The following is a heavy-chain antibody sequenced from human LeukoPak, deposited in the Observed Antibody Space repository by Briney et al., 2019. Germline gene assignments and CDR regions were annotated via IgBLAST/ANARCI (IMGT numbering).Heavy chain of an antibody. J-gene: IGHJ4*02. D-gene: IGHD6-13*01. CDR2: INIYNDNT. Sequence: ASVKVSCKASGYTFTNYGLSWVRRAPGQGLEWMGWINIYNDNTNYAQKLQGRVTMTTDTSTSTAYMELRNLTSDDTAMYYCARTSGYGSSWHSYWGQGTLVTVSS. CDR1: GYTFTNYG. V-gene: IGHV1-18*01. CDR3: ARTSGYGSSWHSY.